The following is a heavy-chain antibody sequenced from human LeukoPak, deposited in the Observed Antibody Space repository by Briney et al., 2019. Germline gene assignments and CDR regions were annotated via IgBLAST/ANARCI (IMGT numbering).Heavy chain of an antibody. CDR1: GGSFSGYY. D-gene: IGHD2-15*01. V-gene: IGHV4-34*01. J-gene: IGHJ4*02. Sequence: SETLSLTCAVYGGSFSGYYWSWIRQPPGKGLEWIGEINHSGSTNYNPSLKSRVTISVDMSKNQFSLKLSSVTAADTAVYYCARATYCSGDSCYSGIFDYWGQGTLVTVSS. CDR3: ARATYCSGDSCYSGIFDY. CDR2: INHSGST.